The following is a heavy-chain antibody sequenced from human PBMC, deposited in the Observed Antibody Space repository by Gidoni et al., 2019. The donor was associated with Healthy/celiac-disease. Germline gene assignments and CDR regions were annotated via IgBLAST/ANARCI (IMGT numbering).Heavy chain of an antibody. J-gene: IGHJ3*02. CDR2: ISSSNIYI. Sequence: EVQLVESGGGRVKPGGSLRPSCAASGFTFSSYSMNWVRQAQGKGLEWVSSISSSNIYIYYAESVKGRFTISRDNAKNSLYLQMNSLRAEDTAVYYCARDRGGSPPSDAFDIWGQGTMVTVSS. CDR1: GFTFSSYS. D-gene: IGHD1-26*01. CDR3: ARDRGGSPPSDAFDI. V-gene: IGHV3-21*01.